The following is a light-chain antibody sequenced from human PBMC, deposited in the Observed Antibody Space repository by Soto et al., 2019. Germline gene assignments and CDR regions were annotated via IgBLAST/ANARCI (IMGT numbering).Light chain of an antibody. CDR1: QSVSSSY. V-gene: IGKV3-20*01. CDR3: QQYGCSPPAWT. CDR2: GAS. Sequence: EIVLTQSPGTLSLSPGERATLSCRASQSVSSSYLAWYQQKPGQAPRLLIYGASSRATGIPDRFSGSGSGTYFTLTISRLEPEDFAVYYCQQYGCSPPAWTFGQGTKVEIK. J-gene: IGKJ1*01.